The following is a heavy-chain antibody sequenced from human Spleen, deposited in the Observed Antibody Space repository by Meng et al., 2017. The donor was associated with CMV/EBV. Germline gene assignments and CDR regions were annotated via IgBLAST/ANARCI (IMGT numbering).Heavy chain of an antibody. J-gene: IGHJ1*01. Sequence: AFGYTFTSYGMSWLRQAPGQGLEWMGWISAYNGNTIYAQKVQGRVTMTTDASTNTAYLELRSLRSDDTAVYYCARDQQLIPAEYFQHWGPGTLVTVSS. D-gene: IGHD6-13*01. CDR3: ARDQQLIPAEYFQH. CDR2: ISAYNGNT. CDR1: GYTFTSYG. V-gene: IGHV1-18*01.